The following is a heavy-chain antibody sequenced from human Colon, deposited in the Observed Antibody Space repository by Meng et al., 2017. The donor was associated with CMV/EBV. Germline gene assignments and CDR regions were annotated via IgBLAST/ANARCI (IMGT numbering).Heavy chain of an antibody. Sequence: GGSLRLSCAASGFSFNSYWLSWVRQAPGKGLEWLASIKPDGTEKHYVDSVKGRFTISRDNAKNSLYLQMNSLRGEDTAVYYCARNGGFDRVFTQFDYWGRGTLVTVSS. CDR1: GFSFNSYW. V-gene: IGHV3-7*01. CDR3: ARNGGFDRVFTQFDY. CDR2: IKPDGTEK. D-gene: IGHD5/OR15-5a*01. J-gene: IGHJ4*01.